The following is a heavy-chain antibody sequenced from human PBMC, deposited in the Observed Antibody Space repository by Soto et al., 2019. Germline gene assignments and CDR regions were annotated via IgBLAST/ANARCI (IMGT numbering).Heavy chain of an antibody. CDR1: GFTFSDYY. Sequence: GGSLRLSCAASGFTFSDYYMSWIRQAPGKGLEWVSYISSSGSTIYYADSVKGRFTISRDNAKNSLYLQMNSLRAEDTAVYYCARGVRWDPDPYFQHWGQGTLVTVSS. J-gene: IGHJ1*01. D-gene: IGHD1-26*01. V-gene: IGHV3-11*01. CDR2: ISSSGSTI. CDR3: ARGVRWDPDPYFQH.